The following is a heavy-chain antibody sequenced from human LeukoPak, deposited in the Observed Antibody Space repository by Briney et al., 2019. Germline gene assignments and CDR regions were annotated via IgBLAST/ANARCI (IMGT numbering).Heavy chain of an antibody. D-gene: IGHD3-10*01. CDR3: ARDVYYGSGSPRLDY. J-gene: IGHJ4*02. CDR1: GFTFSSYW. Sequence: GGSLRLSCAASGFTFSSYWMHWVRQVPEKGLVWVSRVSPDGRTTSYADSVKGRFTISRDNAKNTVYLQMISLRADDTAVYYCARDVYYGSGSPRLDYWGQGTLVTVSS. CDR2: VSPDGRTT. V-gene: IGHV3-74*01.